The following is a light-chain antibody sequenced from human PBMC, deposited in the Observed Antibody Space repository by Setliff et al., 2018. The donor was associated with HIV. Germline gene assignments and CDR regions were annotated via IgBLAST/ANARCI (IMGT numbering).Light chain of an antibody. J-gene: IGLJ1*01. CDR2: EVS. CDR3: SSYTSSSLYV. CDR1: SSDVGGYSY. Sequence: QSVLTQPASVSGSPGQSITISCTGTSSDVGGYSYVPWYQQHPGNAPKLMIFEVSNRPSGVSNRFSGSKSGNTASLTISGLQAEDEADYYCSSYTSSSLYVFGTGTKVTVL. V-gene: IGLV2-14*01.